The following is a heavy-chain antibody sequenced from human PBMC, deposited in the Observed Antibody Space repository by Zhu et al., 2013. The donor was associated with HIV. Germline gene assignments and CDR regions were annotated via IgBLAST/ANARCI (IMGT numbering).Heavy chain of an antibody. Sequence: QVQLCSLDLSEEAWGLSEGLLQGFWFTPFATYHISWVRQAPGQGLEWMGWISAYNGNTNYAQRLQGRVTMTTDTSTSTAYMELGSLRSDDTAVYYCATSPRRDGYNGADYFHHWGQGTLVTVSS. CDR1: FTPFATYH. V-gene: IGHV1-18*01. CDR3: ATSPRRDGYNGADYFHH. D-gene: IGHD5-12*01. J-gene: IGHJ1*01. CDR2: ISAYNGNT.